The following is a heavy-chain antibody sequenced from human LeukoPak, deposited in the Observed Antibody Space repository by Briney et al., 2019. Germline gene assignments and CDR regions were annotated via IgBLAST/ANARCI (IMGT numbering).Heavy chain of an antibody. CDR2: IYYSGST. J-gene: IGHJ1*01. V-gene: IGHV4-59*08. CDR3: ARGVSYYDSSGYYNEYFQH. Sequence: PSETLSLTCTVSGGSISSYYWSWIRQPPGKGLEWIGYIYYSGSTNYNPSLKSRVTISVDTSKNQFSLKLSSVTAADTAVYYCARGVSYYDSSGYYNEYFQHWGQGTLVTVSS. CDR1: GGSISSYY. D-gene: IGHD3-22*01.